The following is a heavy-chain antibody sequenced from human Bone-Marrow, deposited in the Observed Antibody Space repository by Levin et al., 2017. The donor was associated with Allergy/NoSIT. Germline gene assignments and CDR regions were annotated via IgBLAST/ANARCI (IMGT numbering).Heavy chain of an antibody. Sequence: PGGSLRLSCAASGFTFSSYGMHWVRQAPGKGLEWVAVISYDGSNKYYADSVKGRFTISRDNSKNTLYLQMNSLRAEDTAVYYCAKDLVDGGITGTYIDYGMDVWGQGTTVTVSS. J-gene: IGHJ6*02. D-gene: IGHD1-7*01. CDR3: AKDLVDGGITGTYIDYGMDV. V-gene: IGHV3-30*18. CDR2: ISYDGSNK. CDR1: GFTFSSYG.